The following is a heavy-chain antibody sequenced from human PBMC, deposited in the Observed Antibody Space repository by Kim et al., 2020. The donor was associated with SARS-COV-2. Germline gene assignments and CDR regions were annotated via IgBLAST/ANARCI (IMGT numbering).Heavy chain of an antibody. D-gene: IGHD1-26*01. CDR3: ARWGLGSYLPDAFDI. Sequence: QKLQGRVTMTTDTSTSTAYMELRSLRSDDTAVYYCARWGLGSYLPDAFDIWGQGTMVTVSS. J-gene: IGHJ3*02. V-gene: IGHV1-18*01.